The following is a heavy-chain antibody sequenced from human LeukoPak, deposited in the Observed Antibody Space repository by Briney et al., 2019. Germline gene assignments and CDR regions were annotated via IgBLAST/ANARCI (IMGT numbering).Heavy chain of an antibody. CDR1: GGSISSSNW. CDR3: ARSPELRSWFDP. CDR2: IFHSGST. J-gene: IGHJ5*02. D-gene: IGHD1-7*01. V-gene: IGHV4-4*02. Sequence: PSGTLSLTCAVSGGSISSSNWWSWIRQPPGKGLEWIASIFHSGSTYSNPSLKSRVTISVDTSNNHFSLKLSSVTAADTAVYYCARSPELRSWFDPWGQGTLVTVSS.